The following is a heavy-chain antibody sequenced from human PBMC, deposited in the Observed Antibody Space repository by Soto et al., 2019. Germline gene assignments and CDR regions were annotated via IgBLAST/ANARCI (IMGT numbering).Heavy chain of an antibody. CDR3: ARDRLVPYGYGMDV. J-gene: IGHJ6*02. D-gene: IGHD2-2*01. Sequence: QMQLVDSGGGVVQPGRSLRLSCAASGFTFRSYGIHWVRQAPGKGLEWVALIWFDGSKKYYVDSVKGRFAVSRDNSKNTLYLQMNSLRVEDTAVYYCARDRLVPYGYGMDVWGQGTTVTFS. CDR2: IWFDGSKK. CDR1: GFTFRSYG. V-gene: IGHV3-33*01.